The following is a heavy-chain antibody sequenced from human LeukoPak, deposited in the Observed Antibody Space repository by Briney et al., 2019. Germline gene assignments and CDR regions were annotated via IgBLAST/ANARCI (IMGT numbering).Heavy chain of an antibody. CDR2: TYYRSKWYN. D-gene: IGHD6-13*01. J-gene: IGHJ6*02. CDR1: GDTVSSNSAA. V-gene: IGHV6-1*01. CDR3: ARVAAASYADYYYGMDV. Sequence: SQTLSLTCATSGDTVSSNSAAWNWIRQSPSRGLEWLGRTYYRSKWYNDYAVSVKSRITINPDTSKNQFSLQLNSVTPEDTAVYYCARVAAASYADYYYGMDVWGQGTTVTVSS.